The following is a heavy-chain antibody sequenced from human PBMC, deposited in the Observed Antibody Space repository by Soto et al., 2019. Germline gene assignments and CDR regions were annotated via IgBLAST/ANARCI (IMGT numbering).Heavy chain of an antibody. CDR2: ISYDGSNK. D-gene: IGHD3-16*01. CDR3: AKAQGGFDY. V-gene: IGHV3-30*18. CDR1: GFTFSSYG. Sequence: LRLSCAASGFTFSSYGMHWVRQAPGKGLEWVAVISYDGSNKYYADSVKGRFTISRDNSKNTLYLQMNSLRAEDTAVYYCAKAQGGFDYWGQGTLVTVSS. J-gene: IGHJ4*02.